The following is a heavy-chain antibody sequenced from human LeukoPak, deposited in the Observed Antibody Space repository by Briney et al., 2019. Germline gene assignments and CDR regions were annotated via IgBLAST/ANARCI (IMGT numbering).Heavy chain of an antibody. Sequence: PSETLSLTCTVSGGSISDYHWSWIRQPPGKGLEYIGYIYNSGRTFYNPSLKSRVTISADTSKKQFSLKLNSVTAADTAVYYCARHYGPWGQGTLVTVSS. V-gene: IGHV4-59*08. D-gene: IGHD3-10*01. CDR2: IYNSGRT. J-gene: IGHJ5*02. CDR1: GGSISDYH. CDR3: ARHYGP.